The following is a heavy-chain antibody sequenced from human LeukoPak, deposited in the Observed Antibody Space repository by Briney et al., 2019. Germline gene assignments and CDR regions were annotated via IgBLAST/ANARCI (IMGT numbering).Heavy chain of an antibody. CDR1: GFTFDDYT. V-gene: IGHV3-43*01. CDR2: ISWDGGGT. Sequence: PGGSLRLSCAASGFTFDDYTMHWVRQAPGKGLEWVSLISWDGGGTYYADSVKGRFTISRDNSKNSLYLQMNSLRTEDTALYYCAKDLGYSSSSFAFDYWGQGTLVTVSS. CDR3: AKDLGYSSSSFAFDY. J-gene: IGHJ4*02. D-gene: IGHD6-6*01.